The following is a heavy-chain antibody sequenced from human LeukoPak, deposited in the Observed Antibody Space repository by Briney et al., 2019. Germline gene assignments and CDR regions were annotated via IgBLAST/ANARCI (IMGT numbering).Heavy chain of an antibody. V-gene: IGHV3-48*01. CDR1: GFTFSSYS. CDR2: ISSSSSTI. J-gene: IGHJ3*02. D-gene: IGHD6-6*01. Sequence: GGSLRLSCAASGFTFSSYSMNWVRQAPGKGLEWDSYISSSSSTIYYADSVKGRFTISRDNAKNSLYLQMNSLRAEDTAVYYCAREVRSSFHAFDIWGQGTMVTVSS. CDR3: AREVRSSFHAFDI.